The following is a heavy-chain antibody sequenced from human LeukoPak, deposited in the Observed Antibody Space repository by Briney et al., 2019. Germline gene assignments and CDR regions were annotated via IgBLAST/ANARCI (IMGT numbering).Heavy chain of an antibody. CDR2: ISGSGGST. CDR1: GFTFSSYD. CDR3: AKSFLGFYYDSSSYLSPYYYYYMDV. D-gene: IGHD3-22*01. Sequence: GGTLRLSCAASGFTFSSYDMSWVRQAPGKGLEWASGISGSGGSTYYADSVKGRFTISRDNSKNTLYLQMNSLRAEDTAVYFCAKSFLGFYYDSSSYLSPYYYYYMDVWGKGTTVTVSS. J-gene: IGHJ6*03. V-gene: IGHV3-23*01.